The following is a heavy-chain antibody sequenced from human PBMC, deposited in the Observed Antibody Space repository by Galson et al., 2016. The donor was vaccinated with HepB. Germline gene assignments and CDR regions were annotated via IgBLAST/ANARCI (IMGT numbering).Heavy chain of an antibody. CDR1: GVSISNPTYY. J-gene: IGHJ4*02. CDR3: ARAGYDGDFWGGFFDH. CDR2: MYISGSA. D-gene: IGHD3-3*01. V-gene: IGHV4-61*02. Sequence: TLPLTCTVSGVSISNPTYYWSWIRQSAEKGLEWIGRMYISGSANYNPSLRGRATISVDTSKNQFSLNLNSVTAADTAVYYCARAGYDGDFWGGFFDHWGQGMLVAVSS.